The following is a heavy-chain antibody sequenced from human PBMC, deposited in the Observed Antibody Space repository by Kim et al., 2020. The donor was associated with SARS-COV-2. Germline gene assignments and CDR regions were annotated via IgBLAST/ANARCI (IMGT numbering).Heavy chain of an antibody. CDR1: GFTFDDYA. Sequence: GGSLRLSCAASGFTFDDYAMHWVRQAPGKGLEWVSGISWNSGSICYADSVKGRFTISRDNAKNSLYLQMNSLRAEDTALYYCAKDKDCSSTSCYIGYYGMDVWGQGTTVTVSS. J-gene: IGHJ6*02. CDR2: ISWNSGSI. CDR3: AKDKDCSSTSCYIGYYGMDV. V-gene: IGHV3-9*01. D-gene: IGHD2-2*02.